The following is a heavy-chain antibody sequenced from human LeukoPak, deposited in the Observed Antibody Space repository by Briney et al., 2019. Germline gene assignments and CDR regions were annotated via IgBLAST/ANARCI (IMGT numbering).Heavy chain of an antibody. D-gene: IGHD1-7*01. V-gene: IGHV3-73*01. CDR1: GFRFSDSS. CDR2: IRSKAYNDAT. J-gene: IGHJ4*02. Sequence: GGSLRLSCAASGFRFSDSSIHWVRQASGKGLEWIGRIRSKAYNDATAYAASVKGRFIISRDDSKNMAYLQMNSLETEDTAMYYCTRPDAGNYCPYWGQGAQVTVSS. CDR3: TRPDAGNYCPY.